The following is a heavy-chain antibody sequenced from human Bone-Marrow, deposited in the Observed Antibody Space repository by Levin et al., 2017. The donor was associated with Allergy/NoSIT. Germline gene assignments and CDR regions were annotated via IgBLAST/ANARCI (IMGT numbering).Heavy chain of an antibody. Sequence: GGSLRLSCVGSHFNFGYVWMNWVLQAPGKGLEWVGRIKSKADGATTEYAAAVTDRFTISRDDSKNTLYLQMESVKPEDTAVYYCTTDYGDYVGFDYWGQGTQVLVSS. CDR3: TTDYGDYVGFDY. CDR2: IKSKADGATT. D-gene: IGHD4-17*01. V-gene: IGHV3-15*07. CDR1: HFNFGYVW. J-gene: IGHJ4*02.